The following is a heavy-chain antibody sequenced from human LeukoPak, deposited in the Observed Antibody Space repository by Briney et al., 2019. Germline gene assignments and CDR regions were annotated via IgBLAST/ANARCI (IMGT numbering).Heavy chain of an antibody. Sequence: GASVKVSCKASGGTFSSYAISWVRQAPGQGLEWMGGIILIFGTANYAQKFQGRVTITADESTSTAYMELSSLRSEDTAVYYCARVFLYSSSWYGYYGMDVWGQGITVTVSS. CDR2: IILIFGTA. CDR1: GGTFSSYA. V-gene: IGHV1-69*13. CDR3: ARVFLYSSSWYGYYGMDV. D-gene: IGHD6-13*01. J-gene: IGHJ6*02.